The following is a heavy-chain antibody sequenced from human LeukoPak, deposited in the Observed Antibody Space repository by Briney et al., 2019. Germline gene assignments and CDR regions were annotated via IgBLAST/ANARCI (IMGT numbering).Heavy chain of an antibody. CDR2: ISSSPSYI. CDR1: GFTFSSYR. Sequence: GGSLRLSCAASGFTFSSYRMKWVRQAPGKGREWVSSISSSPSYIYYAYSVKGPFTISRHNANNSLYLQMNSLRAEDTAVYYCARDYLVIYVWGQGTTVTVSS. V-gene: IGHV3-21*01. J-gene: IGHJ6*02. D-gene: IGHD3-16*02. CDR3: ARDYLVIYV.